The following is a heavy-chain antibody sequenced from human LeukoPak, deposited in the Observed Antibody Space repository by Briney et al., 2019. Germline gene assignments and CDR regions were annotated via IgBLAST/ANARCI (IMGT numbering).Heavy chain of an antibody. CDR3: ARHDGMILPV. J-gene: IGHJ4*01. CDR1: GFTFSSYG. CDR2: IRYDGSNK. V-gene: IGHV3-30*02. Sequence: GGSLRLSSAASGFTFSSYGMHWVRQAPGKGLEWVAFIRYDGSNKYYADSVKGRFTISRDNSKNTLYLQMNSLKTEDTAVYYCARHDGMILPVWGHGTLVTVSS. D-gene: IGHD3/OR15-3a*01.